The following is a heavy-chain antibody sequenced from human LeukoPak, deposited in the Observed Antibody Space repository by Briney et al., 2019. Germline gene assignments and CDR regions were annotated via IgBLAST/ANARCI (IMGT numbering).Heavy chain of an antibody. CDR1: GYTFTKYY. CDR3: ARGYCSGGSCYSVENWFDP. Sequence: ASVKVSCXASGYTFTKYYMFWVRQAPGQGLEWMGRINPSSGGTDYAQKFQGRVTMTRDTSISTAYMELSRLRSDDTAMYYRARGYCSGGSCYSVENWFDPWGQGTLVTVSS. V-gene: IGHV1-2*06. CDR2: INPSSGGT. D-gene: IGHD2-15*01. J-gene: IGHJ5*02.